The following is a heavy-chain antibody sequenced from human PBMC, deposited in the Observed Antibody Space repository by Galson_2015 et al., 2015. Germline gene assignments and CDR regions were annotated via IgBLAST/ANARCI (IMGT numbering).Heavy chain of an antibody. D-gene: IGHD6-6*01. CDR1: GFAFSDYW. V-gene: IGHV3-74*01. CDR2: INEDGKTR. CDR3: AVAARPLTKDPSWVDY. Sequence: SLRLSCAASGFAFSDYWMHWVRQGPGKGPVWVAHINEDGKTRNYADSVEGRFTISRDNAMNTLYLQMNSLRVEGTAVYYCAVAARPLTKDPSWVDYWGQGTLVTVSS. J-gene: IGHJ4*02.